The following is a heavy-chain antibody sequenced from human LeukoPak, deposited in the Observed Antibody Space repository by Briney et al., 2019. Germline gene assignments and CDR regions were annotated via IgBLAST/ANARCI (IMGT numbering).Heavy chain of an antibody. D-gene: IGHD3-9*01. V-gene: IGHV1-18*01. CDR3: ARESYYDILTGRTLDY. Sequence: GASVKVSCKASGYTFTSYGISWVRQAPGQGLEWMGWISAYNGNTNYAQELQGRVTMTTDTSTSTAYMELRSLRSDDTAVYYCARESYYDILTGRTLDYWGQGTLVTVSS. CDR2: ISAYNGNT. CDR1: GYTFTSYG. J-gene: IGHJ4*02.